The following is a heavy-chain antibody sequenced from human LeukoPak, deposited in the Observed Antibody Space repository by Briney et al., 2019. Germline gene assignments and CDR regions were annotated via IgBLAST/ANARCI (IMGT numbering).Heavy chain of an antibody. CDR2: ISSSGSTI. D-gene: IGHD2-8*01. V-gene: IGHV3-11*04. CDR1: GFTFSDYY. Sequence: PGGSLRLSCAASGFTFSDYYMSWIRQAPGKGLEWVSYISSSGSTIYYADSVKGRFTISRDNAKNSLYLQMNSLRAEDTAVYYCARVIYCTNGVCQPQDAYYYMDVWGKGTTVTVSS. J-gene: IGHJ6*03. CDR3: ARVIYCTNGVCQPQDAYYYMDV.